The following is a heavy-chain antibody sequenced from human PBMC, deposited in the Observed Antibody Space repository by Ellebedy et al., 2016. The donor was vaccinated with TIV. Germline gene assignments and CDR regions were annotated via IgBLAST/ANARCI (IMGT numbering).Heavy chain of an antibody. D-gene: IGHD3-22*01. CDR3: ARVGADGSGYPDDY. CDR1: GYTFSGYY. V-gene: IGHV1-18*04. J-gene: IGHJ4*02. Sequence: ASVKVSCKASGYTFSGYYVHWVRQAPGQGLEWMGWISAYNGNTDYAQKLQGRVTMTTDTSTSTAYMELRSLRSDDTAVYYCARVGADGSGYPDDYWGQGTLVTVSS. CDR2: ISAYNGNT.